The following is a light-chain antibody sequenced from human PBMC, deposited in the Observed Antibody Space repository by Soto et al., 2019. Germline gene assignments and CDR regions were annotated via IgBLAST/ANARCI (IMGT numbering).Light chain of an antibody. CDR1: QGNNTF. V-gene: IGKV1-9*01. CDR3: QQYNSYTRT. J-gene: IGKJ1*01. Sequence: IQLTQSPSSLSASVGDRVSISCRASQGNNTFVAWYQQKSGKAPKLLIYGASTLQSGVPSRFSGSGSGTEFTLTISGLQPEDFATYYCQQYNSYTRTFGQGTKVEIK. CDR2: GAS.